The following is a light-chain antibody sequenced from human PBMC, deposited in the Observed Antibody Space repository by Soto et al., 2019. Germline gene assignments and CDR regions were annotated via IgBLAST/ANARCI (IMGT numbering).Light chain of an antibody. J-gene: IGLJ1*01. CDR2: DVD. V-gene: IGLV2-8*01. CDR3: SAYAGSIFV. Sequence: QSALTQPPSASGSPGQSVTISCTGSSSDVGRYNHVSWYQQHPGKAPKLIIFDVDKRPSGVPDRFSGSKSVNTASLTVSGLLAEDEADYYCSAYAGSIFVFGTGTKLTVL. CDR1: SSDVGRYNH.